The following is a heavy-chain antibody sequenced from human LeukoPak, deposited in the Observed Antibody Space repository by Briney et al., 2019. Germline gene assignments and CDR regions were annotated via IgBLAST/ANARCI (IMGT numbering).Heavy chain of an antibody. CDR3: ASSGSYRFDY. J-gene: IGHJ4*02. CDR2: ITASGTAM. Sequence: GRSLRLSCAASGFTFSSYSMNWVRQAPGKGLEWVSHITASGTAMFYADSVKGRFTISRDNAKNSLYLQMDSLRDEDTAVYYCASSGSYRFDYWGQGTLVTVSS. D-gene: IGHD1-26*01. V-gene: IGHV3-48*02. CDR1: GFTFSSYS.